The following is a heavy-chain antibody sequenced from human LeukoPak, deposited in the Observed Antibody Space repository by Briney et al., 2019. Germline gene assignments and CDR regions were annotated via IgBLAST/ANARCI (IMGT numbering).Heavy chain of an antibody. CDR3: ARRRRDGYNSSFDY. J-gene: IGHJ4*02. V-gene: IGHV4-34*01. CDR2: INHSGST. CDR1: GGSFSGYY. D-gene: IGHD5-12*01. Sequence: ASETLSLTCAVYGGSFSGYYWSWIRQPPGKGLEWIGEINHSGSTNYNPSLKSRVTISVDTSKNQFSLKLSSVTAADTAVYYCARRRRDGYNSSFDYWGQGTLVTVSS.